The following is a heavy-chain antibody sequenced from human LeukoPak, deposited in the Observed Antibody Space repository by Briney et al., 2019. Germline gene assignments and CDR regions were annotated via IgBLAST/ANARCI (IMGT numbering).Heavy chain of an antibody. D-gene: IGHD2/OR15-2a*01. CDR2: INPNNGDT. V-gene: IGHV1-2*02. CDR3: ARVFRSRINWFDP. CDR1: GYTFTDYY. J-gene: IGHJ5*02. Sequence: ASVKVSCKASGYTFTDYYMHWVRQAPGQGLEWMGWINPNNGDTHYAQEFQGRVTMTRDTSISTAYMELSGLRSDDTAVYYCARVFRSRINWFDPWGQGTLVSVSS.